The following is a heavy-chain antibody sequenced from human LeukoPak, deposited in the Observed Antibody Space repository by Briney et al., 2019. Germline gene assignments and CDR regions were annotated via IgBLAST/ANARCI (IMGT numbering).Heavy chain of an antibody. V-gene: IGHV3-74*01. CDR1: GFIFSNYG. Sequence: GGSLRLSCAASGFIFSNYGMHWVRHAPGKGLVWVSRINSDGSSTNYADSVKGRFTISRDNAKNTLYLQMNSLRAEDTAMYYCARAVYYSNYLGYWGQGTLVTVSS. CDR2: INSDGSST. J-gene: IGHJ4*01. CDR3: ARAVYYSNYLGY. D-gene: IGHD3-10*01.